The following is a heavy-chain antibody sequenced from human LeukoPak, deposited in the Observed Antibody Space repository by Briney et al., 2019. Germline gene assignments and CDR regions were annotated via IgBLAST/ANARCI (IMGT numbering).Heavy chain of an antibody. CDR3: ARCAVNYDFWSGYYQAWTYYFDY. V-gene: IGHV5-51*01. J-gene: IGHJ4*02. CDR1: GYSFTSYW. CDR2: IYPGDSDT. D-gene: IGHD3-3*01. Sequence: GESLKISCKGSGYSFTSYWIGWVRPMPGKGLEWMGIIYPGDSDTRYSPSFQGQVTIPADKSISTAYLQWSSLKASDTAMYYCARCAVNYDFWSGYYQAWTYYFDYWGQGTLVTVSS.